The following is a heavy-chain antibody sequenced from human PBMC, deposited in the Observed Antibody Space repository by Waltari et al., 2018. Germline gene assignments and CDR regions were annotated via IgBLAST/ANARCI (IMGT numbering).Heavy chain of an antibody. Sequence: QVQLQESGPGLLKPSETLSLSCTVSGGSLNGYYWSWIRHPSGEGLEWVGRIYPSGITNYNPSLKSRVTMSVDTSRNQFSLKLTSVTGADTAIYYCARSIVVVPAANYYYYYYYMDVWGKGTTVTISS. CDR3: ARSIVVVPAANYYYYYYYMDV. J-gene: IGHJ6*03. CDR1: GGSLNGYY. CDR2: IYPSGIT. V-gene: IGHV4-4*07. D-gene: IGHD2-2*01.